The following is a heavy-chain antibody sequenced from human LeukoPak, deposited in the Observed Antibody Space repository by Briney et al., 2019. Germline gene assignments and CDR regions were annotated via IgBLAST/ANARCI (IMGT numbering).Heavy chain of an antibody. CDR2: ISSSGSTI. J-gene: IGHJ4*02. Sequence: LSLTCAVSGGSINTYYWSWIRQAPGKGLEWVSYISSSGSTIYYADSVKGRFTISRDNAKNSLYLQMNSLRAEDTAVYYCARGRVYSGYDYMDDYWGQGTLVTVSS. CDR3: ARGRVYSGYDYMDDY. V-gene: IGHV3-11*01. D-gene: IGHD5-12*01. CDR1: GGSINTYY.